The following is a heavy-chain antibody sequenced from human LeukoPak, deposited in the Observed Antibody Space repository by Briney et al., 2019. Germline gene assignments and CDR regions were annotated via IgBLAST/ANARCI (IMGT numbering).Heavy chain of an antibody. CDR1: GFTFHNYA. CDR2: ISVDGSAT. V-gene: IGHV3-30*04. Sequence: PGGSLSLSCAASGFTFHNYAMNWLRQTPDRGLEWLAAISVDGSATNYADSVKGRFTISRDNSKDTLFLQMNSLRLEDSAVYYCARDFGYWGQGILVTVSS. CDR3: ARDFGY. J-gene: IGHJ4*02.